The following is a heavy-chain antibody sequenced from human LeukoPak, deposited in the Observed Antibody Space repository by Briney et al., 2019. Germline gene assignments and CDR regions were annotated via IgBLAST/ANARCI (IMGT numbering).Heavy chain of an antibody. V-gene: IGHV3-48*02. J-gene: IGHJ4*02. D-gene: IGHD5-24*01. Sequence: GGSLRLSCAASGFIFSSYSMSWVRQAPGKGLEWVSYISSSSSTTYYADSVKGRFTISGDSAKSSLYLQMSSLRDEDTAVYYCARDGPHNNGYPYFVDWGRGTLVTVSS. CDR1: GFIFSSYS. CDR3: ARDGPHNNGYPYFVD. CDR2: ISSSSSTT.